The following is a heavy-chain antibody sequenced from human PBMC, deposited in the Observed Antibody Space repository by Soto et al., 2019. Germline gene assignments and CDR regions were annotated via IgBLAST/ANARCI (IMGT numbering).Heavy chain of an antibody. V-gene: IGHV3-21*04. D-gene: IGHD3-3*01. Sequence: GGSLRLSCAASGFTFSSYSMNWVRQAPGKGLEWVSSIGSSSSYIYYADSVKGRFTISRDNAKNSLYLQMNSLRADDTAIYYCARWSYLDYWGQGTRVTVSS. CDR3: ARWSYLDY. CDR1: GFTFSSYS. J-gene: IGHJ4*02. CDR2: IGSSSSYI.